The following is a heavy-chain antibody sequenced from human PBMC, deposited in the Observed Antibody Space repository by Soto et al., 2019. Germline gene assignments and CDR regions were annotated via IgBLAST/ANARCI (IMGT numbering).Heavy chain of an antibody. V-gene: IGHV3-30*18. CDR3: AKEGYYYDSSGYYYDYYGMDV. D-gene: IGHD3-22*01. CDR2: ISYDGSNK. CDR1: GFTFSSYG. J-gene: IGHJ6*02. Sequence: GGSLRLSCAASGFTFSSYGMHWVRQAPGKGLEWVAVISYDGSNKYYADSVKGRFTISRDNSKNTLYLQMNSLRAEDTAVYYCAKEGYYYDSSGYYYDYYGMDVWGQGTTVTVSS.